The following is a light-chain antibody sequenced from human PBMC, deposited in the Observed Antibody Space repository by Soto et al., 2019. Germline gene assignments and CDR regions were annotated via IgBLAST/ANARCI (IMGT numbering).Light chain of an antibody. Sequence: QSALTQPASVSGSPGQSITISCTGTNSDIGAYNSVSWYQQHPGIAPQLMIYDVSYRPSGISSRFSASKSGNTASLTISGLQAAGEADYYCSSFTTSGARVFGGGTKLTGL. CDR3: SSFTTSGARV. CDR1: NSDIGAYNS. CDR2: DVS. J-gene: IGLJ2*01. V-gene: IGLV2-14*03.